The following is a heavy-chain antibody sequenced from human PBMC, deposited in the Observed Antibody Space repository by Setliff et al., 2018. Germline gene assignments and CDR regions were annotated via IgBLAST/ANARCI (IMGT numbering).Heavy chain of an antibody. CDR3: AHDNVDTTLGMFDD. CDR2: IYWDDDE. V-gene: IGHV2-5*02. J-gene: IGHJ4*02. D-gene: IGHD5-18*01. Sequence: SGPTLVNPTQTLTLTCNFSGFSLTNDGEGVGWIRQPPGGALEWLALIYWDDDERYSPSLKRRLTITKDTSKNQVVLTMTDIDPVDTATYFCAHDNVDTTLGMFDDWGQGAQVTVSS. CDR1: GFSLTNDGEG.